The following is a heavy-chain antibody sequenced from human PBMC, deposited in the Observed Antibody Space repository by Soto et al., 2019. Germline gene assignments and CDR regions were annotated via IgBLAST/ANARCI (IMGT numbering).Heavy chain of an antibody. CDR2: IGTAGDT. Sequence: EVQLVESGGGLVQPGGSLRLSCAASGFTFSSYDMHWVRQATGKGLEWVSAIGTAGDTYYPGSVKGRFTISRENAKNSLYLQVNSLRAEDTAVYYCARVRYDSTAGYFDYWGQGTLVTVSS. CDR1: GFTFSSYD. V-gene: IGHV3-13*01. D-gene: IGHD5-12*01. J-gene: IGHJ4*02. CDR3: ARVRYDSTAGYFDY.